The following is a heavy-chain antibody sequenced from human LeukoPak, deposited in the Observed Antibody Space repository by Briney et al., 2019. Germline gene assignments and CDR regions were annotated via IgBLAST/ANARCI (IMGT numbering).Heavy chain of an antibody. D-gene: IGHD5-18*01. V-gene: IGHV3-48*01. Sequence: GGSLRLSCAASGFTFSSYSMNWVRQAPGKGLGWVSYISSSSSTIYYADSVKGRFTISRDNAKNSLYLQMNSLRAEDTAVYYCARDLGYSYGHFDYWGQGTLVTVSS. J-gene: IGHJ4*02. CDR2: ISSSSSTI. CDR1: GFTFSSYS. CDR3: ARDLGYSYGHFDY.